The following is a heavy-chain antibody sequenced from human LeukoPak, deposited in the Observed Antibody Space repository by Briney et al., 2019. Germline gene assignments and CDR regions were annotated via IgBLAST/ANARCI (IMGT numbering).Heavy chain of an antibody. Sequence: GGSLRLSCAAPGFTFSSYWMTWVRQAPGRGLEWVANIKEDGSAKYYVDSMKGRFIISRDSAKNSLYLQMNTLRAEDTAVYYCARGGIHDQLLCHYWGQGTPVTVSS. J-gene: IGHJ4*02. V-gene: IGHV3-7*01. CDR2: IKEDGSAK. CDR1: GFTFSSYW. D-gene: IGHD2-2*01. CDR3: ARGGIHDQLLCHY.